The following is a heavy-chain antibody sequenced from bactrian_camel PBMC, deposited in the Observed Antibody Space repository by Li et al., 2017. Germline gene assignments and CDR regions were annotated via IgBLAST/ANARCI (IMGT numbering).Heavy chain of an antibody. J-gene: IGHJ4*01. D-gene: IGHD2*01. V-gene: IGHV3S1*01. Sequence: VQLVESGGGSVQAGGSLRLECVVSGATYAFYCMAWIRQAPGKEREAVAVILLGSTTTYYADSVKGRFSIAQDKRENTVYLQMSNLKFEDTAMYYCALRHPKYGGHWPLVEYEYTEWGQGTQVTVSA. CDR1: GATYAFYC. CDR3: ALRHPKYGGHWPLVEYEYTE. CDR2: ILLGSTTT.